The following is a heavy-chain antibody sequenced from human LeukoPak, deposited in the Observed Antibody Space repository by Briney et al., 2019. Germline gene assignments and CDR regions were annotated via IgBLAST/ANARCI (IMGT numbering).Heavy chain of an antibody. Sequence: PSETLSLTCTVSGGSISSSSYYWGWIRQPPGKGLEWIGSIYYSGSTYYNPSLKSRVTISVDTSKNQFSLKLSSVTAADTAVYYCARGRAYSTYYYYMDVWGTGTTVTVSS. CDR2: IYYSGST. CDR1: GGSISSSSYY. V-gene: IGHV4-39*07. CDR3: ARGRAYSTYYYYMDV. J-gene: IGHJ6*03. D-gene: IGHD4-11*01.